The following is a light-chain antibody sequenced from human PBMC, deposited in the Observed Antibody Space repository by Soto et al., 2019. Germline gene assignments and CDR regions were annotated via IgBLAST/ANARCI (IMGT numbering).Light chain of an antibody. J-gene: IGKJ5*01. Sequence: LFTGERANLSSRARQSVSSNLACYQQKPGQAPRSPIYDASNRATGIPARFSGSGSGTDFTLTIIILEPEEFAVYYYQQRSHSNAFSQGTRLDIK. CDR3: QQRSHSNA. V-gene: IGKV3-11*01. CDR2: DAS. CDR1: QSVSSN.